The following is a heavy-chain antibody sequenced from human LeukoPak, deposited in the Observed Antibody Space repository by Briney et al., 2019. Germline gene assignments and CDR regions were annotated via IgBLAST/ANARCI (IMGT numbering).Heavy chain of an antibody. CDR2: IYHSGST. Sequence: PSGTLSLTCAVSGASISSSNWWSWVRQPPGKGLEWIGEIYHSGSTNYNPSLKSRVTISVDTSKNQFSLKLSSVTAADTAVYYCATGLDYYDSSGYYIDAFDIWGQGTMVTVSS. D-gene: IGHD3-22*01. CDR3: ATGLDYYDSSGYYIDAFDI. V-gene: IGHV4-4*02. J-gene: IGHJ3*02. CDR1: GASISSSNW.